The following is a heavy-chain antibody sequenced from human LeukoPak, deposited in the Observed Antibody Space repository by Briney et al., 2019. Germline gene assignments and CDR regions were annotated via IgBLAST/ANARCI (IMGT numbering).Heavy chain of an antibody. V-gene: IGHV3-53*01. CDR2: IYSGGST. CDR1: GFTFSSNY. Sequence: GGSLRLSCAASGFTFSSNYMSWVRQAPGKGLEWVSVIYSGGSTYYSDSVKGRFTISRDNSKNTLYLQMNSLRAEDTSVYYCARSPGVYYYGSGSSHFDYWGQGTLFTVSS. J-gene: IGHJ4*02. D-gene: IGHD3-10*01. CDR3: ARSPGVYYYGSGSSHFDY.